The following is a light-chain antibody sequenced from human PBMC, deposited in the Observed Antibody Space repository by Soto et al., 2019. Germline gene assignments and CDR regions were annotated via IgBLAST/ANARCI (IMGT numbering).Light chain of an antibody. CDR1: TSDIGGYNY. Sequence: QSALTQPASESGSPGQSITISCTGSTSDIGGYNYVSWYQQYPGRAPKLIIYEVSNRPSGISNRFSASKSGNTASLTISGLQAEDESDYYCSSYTKSDIWVFGGGTKVTVL. CDR3: SSYTKSDIWV. V-gene: IGLV2-14*01. CDR2: EVS. J-gene: IGLJ3*02.